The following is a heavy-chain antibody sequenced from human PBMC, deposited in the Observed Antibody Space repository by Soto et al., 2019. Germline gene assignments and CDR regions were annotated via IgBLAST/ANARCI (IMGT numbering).Heavy chain of an antibody. J-gene: IGHJ3*02. CDR1: GGSISSSSYY. CDR3: ARFNLNDFSPLDAFYI. D-gene: IGHD2-21*02. V-gene: IGHV4-39*01. Sequence: QLQLQESGPGLVKPSETLSLTCTVSGGSISSSSYYWGWIRQPPGKGLEWIGSIYYSGSTYYNPSLWRRVTIPVVTSKNQFSLILSSVSAADTALYYCARFNLNDFSPLDAFYIWGQVTMVTVSS. CDR2: IYYSGST.